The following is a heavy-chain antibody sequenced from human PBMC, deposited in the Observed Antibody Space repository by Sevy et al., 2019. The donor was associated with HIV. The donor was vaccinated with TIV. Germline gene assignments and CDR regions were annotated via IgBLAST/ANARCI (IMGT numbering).Heavy chain of an antibody. D-gene: IGHD4-17*01. Sequence: GGSLRLSCAASGFTFSSYWMSWVRQAPGKGLEWVANIKQDGSEKYYVDSVKGRFTISRDNGKKSLCLQMNSLRADDTAVYYCARAPEYGEFVYFFDYWGQGTLVTVSS. CDR3: ARAPEYGEFVYFFDY. J-gene: IGHJ4*02. CDR1: GFTFSSYW. V-gene: IGHV3-7*01. CDR2: IKQDGSEK.